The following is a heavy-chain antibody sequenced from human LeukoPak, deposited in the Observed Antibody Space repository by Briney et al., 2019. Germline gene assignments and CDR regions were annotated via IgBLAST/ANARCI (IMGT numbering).Heavy chain of an antibody. Sequence: GGSLRLSCAASGFTFSSNGMNWVRQAPGKGLDFIAYISSTGATIYYADSLKGRFTISRDNARNSLYLQMNSLRDEDTAAYFCARANSLMVRGVISYFDSWGQGTLVTVSS. D-gene: IGHD3-10*01. J-gene: IGHJ4*02. CDR3: ARANSLMVRGVISYFDS. CDR1: GFTFSSNG. CDR2: ISSTGATI. V-gene: IGHV3-48*02.